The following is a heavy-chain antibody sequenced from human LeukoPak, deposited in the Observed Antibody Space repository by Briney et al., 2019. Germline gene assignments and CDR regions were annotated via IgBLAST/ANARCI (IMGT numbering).Heavy chain of an antibody. CDR2: IIPILGIA. CDR1: GGTFSSYA. V-gene: IGHV1-69*04. CDR3: ARDLGGDRGYYYDSSGYDDAFDI. J-gene: IGHJ3*02. Sequence: GASVKVSCKASGGTFSSYAISWVRQAPGQGLEWMGRIIPILGIANYAQKFQGRVTITADKSTSTAYMELSSLRSEDTAVYYCARDLGGDRGYYYDSSGYDDAFDIWGQGTMVTVSS. D-gene: IGHD3-22*01.